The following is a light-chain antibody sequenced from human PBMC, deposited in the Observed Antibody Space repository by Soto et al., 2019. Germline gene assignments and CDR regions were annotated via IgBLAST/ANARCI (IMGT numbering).Light chain of an antibody. CDR2: GAS. CDR1: QGVSRK. V-gene: IGKV3-15*01. J-gene: IGKJ5*01. Sequence: DIVMTQSPATLSVAPGERVTFSCRASQGVSRKLAWYQHKPGQAPRLLISGASTGATGIPARFSGSGSGTDFTLSISSLEPEDFAVYYCQQYNNWPPITFGQGTRLENK. CDR3: QQYNNWPPIT.